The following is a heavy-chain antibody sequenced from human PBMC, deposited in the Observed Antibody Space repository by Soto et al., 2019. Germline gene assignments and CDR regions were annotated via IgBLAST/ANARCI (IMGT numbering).Heavy chain of an antibody. Sequence: QVQLVQSGAEVKKPGASVKVSCKASGFTLTAYYVHWLRQAPGQGLEWMGWLNPNTGGTNYAQKFQCRVTMTRDTSINTAYMELSSLRSADTAVYYCAKYNWNDGYFDLWGQGALVTVSS. J-gene: IGHJ4*02. CDR2: LNPNTGGT. CDR3: AKYNWNDGYFDL. V-gene: IGHV1-2*02. D-gene: IGHD1-1*01. CDR1: GFTLTAYY.